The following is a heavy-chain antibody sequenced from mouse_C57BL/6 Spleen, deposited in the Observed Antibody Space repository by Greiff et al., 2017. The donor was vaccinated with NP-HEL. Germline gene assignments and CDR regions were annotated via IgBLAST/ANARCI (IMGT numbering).Heavy chain of an antibody. J-gene: IGHJ3*01. CDR1: GYTFTDYY. Sequence: VKLQESGAELVRPGASVKLSCKASGYTFTDYYINWVKQRPGQGLEWIARIYPGSGNTYYNEKFKGKATLTAEKSSSTAYMQLSSLTSEDSAVYFCARSEDYPAWFAYWGQGTLVTVSA. CDR2: IYPGSGNT. CDR3: ARSEDYPAWFAY. D-gene: IGHD2-4*01. V-gene: IGHV1-76*01.